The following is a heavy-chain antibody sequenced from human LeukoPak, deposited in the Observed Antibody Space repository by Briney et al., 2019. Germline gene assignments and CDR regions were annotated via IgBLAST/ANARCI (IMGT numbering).Heavy chain of an antibody. CDR3: TREVEGFDI. V-gene: IGHV3-74*01. CDR2: MNGDGSGI. D-gene: IGHD2-15*01. J-gene: IGHJ3*02. CDR1: AFIIRSYW. Sequence: GGSLRLSCGASAFIIRSYWMHWVRHAPGKGLVWVSGMNGDGSGITYADSVKGRFTISRDNAKNILYLQMNSLRVEDTAVYYCTREVEGFDIWGQGTMVTVSS.